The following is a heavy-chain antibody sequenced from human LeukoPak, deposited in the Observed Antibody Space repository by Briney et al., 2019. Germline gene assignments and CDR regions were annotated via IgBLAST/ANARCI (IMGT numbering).Heavy chain of an antibody. J-gene: IGHJ4*02. CDR1: GFTFSSYA. CDR3: AKATSRDGSTIFDS. CDR2: ISYDGSYK. V-gene: IGHV3-30*04. Sequence: GGSLRLSCAASGFTFSSYAMHWVRQAPGKGLEWVAVISYDGSYKYYADSAQGRFTFSRDNSKNTLYLQMNSLRAEDTAVYYCAKATSRDGSTIFDSWGQGTLVTVSP. D-gene: IGHD5-24*01.